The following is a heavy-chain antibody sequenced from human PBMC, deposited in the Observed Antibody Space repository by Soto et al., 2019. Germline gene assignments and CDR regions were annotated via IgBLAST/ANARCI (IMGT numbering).Heavy chain of an antibody. CDR3: AADPDSGSYAGYDY. J-gene: IGHJ4*02. D-gene: IGHD1-26*01. CDR2: IIPIFGTA. V-gene: IGHV1-69*13. CDR1: GYTFTSYG. Sequence: ASVKVSCKASGYTFTSYGISWVRQAPGQGLEWMGGIIPIFGTANYAQKFQGRVTITADESTSTAYMELSSLRSEDTAVYYCAADPDSGSYAGYDYWGQGTLVTVSS.